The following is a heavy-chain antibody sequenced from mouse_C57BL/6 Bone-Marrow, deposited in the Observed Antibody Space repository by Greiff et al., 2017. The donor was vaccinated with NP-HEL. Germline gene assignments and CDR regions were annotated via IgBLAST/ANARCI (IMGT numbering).Heavy chain of an antibody. CDR3: TTSGGYWFAY. Sequence: VQLQQSGAELVRPGASVKLSCTASGFNIKDAFLPWVNRRLEQGLEWIGWFDPENGDPEYASKFQGKATITADTSSNTAYLQLSSLTSEDTAVYYCTTSGGYWFAYWGQGTLVTVSA. J-gene: IGHJ3*01. CDR2: FDPENGDP. V-gene: IGHV14-4*01. CDR1: GFNIKDAF. D-gene: IGHD2-2*01.